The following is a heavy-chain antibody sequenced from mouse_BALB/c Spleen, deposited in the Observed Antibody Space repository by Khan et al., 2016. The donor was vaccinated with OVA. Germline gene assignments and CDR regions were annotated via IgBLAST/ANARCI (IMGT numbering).Heavy chain of an antibody. J-gene: IGHJ3*01. Sequence: DVQLVESGPDLVKPGASVKISCKASGYSFTLYYMSWVKQSHGKSLEWIGRVNPNTDNINYNQEFKGKAILTVDKSSNTAYMELRSLTSEDSAVYFCARGYDFFASWGQGTLVTVSA. CDR3: ARGYDFFAS. CDR2: VNPNTDNI. D-gene: IGHD2-14*01. V-gene: IGHV1-26*01. CDR1: GYSFTLYY.